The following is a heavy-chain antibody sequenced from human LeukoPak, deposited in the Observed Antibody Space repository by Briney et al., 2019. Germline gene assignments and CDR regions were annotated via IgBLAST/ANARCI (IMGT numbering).Heavy chain of an antibody. V-gene: IGHV3-48*01. CDR1: GFTFSSYS. CDR3: ARVRTVVAAATYYY. Sequence: GGSLRLSCAASGFTFSSYSMNWVRQAPGKGLEWVSYISSSSSTIYYADSVKGRFTISRDNAKNSLYLQMNSLRAEDTAVYYCARVRTVVAAATYYYWGQGTLVTVSS. CDR2: ISSSSSTI. D-gene: IGHD2-15*01. J-gene: IGHJ4*02.